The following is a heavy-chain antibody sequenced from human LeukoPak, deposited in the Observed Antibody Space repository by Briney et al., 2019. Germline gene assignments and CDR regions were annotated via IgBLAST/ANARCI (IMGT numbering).Heavy chain of an antibody. CDR3: ARDHDHAYHR. Sequence: PGGSLRLSCAASGFTFKTFSMNWVRQAPGKGLEWLSYIGRSSSDKSYADSVKGRFTISRDYAKNSLYLQMDTLRDEDTAVYYCARDHDHAYHRWGQGTLVTVSS. V-gene: IGHV3-48*02. D-gene: IGHD1-1*01. CDR2: IGRSSSDK. CDR1: GFTFKTFS. J-gene: IGHJ5*02.